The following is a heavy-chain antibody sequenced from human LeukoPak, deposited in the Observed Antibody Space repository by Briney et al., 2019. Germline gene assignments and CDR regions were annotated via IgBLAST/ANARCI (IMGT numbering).Heavy chain of an antibody. D-gene: IGHD3/OR15-3a*01. V-gene: IGHV4-39*01. CDR2: IYYSGST. CDR1: GGSISSSSYN. J-gene: IGHJ4*02. CDR3: AEWNRITGGWTGGFDY. Sequence: SETLSLTCTVSGGSISSSSYNWGWIRQPPGKGLGWTGYIYYSGSTSYNPSLMSRITISVETAKEQFYLKVGSWAAGDTACYYCAEWNRITGGWTGGFDYWGQGALVTVSS.